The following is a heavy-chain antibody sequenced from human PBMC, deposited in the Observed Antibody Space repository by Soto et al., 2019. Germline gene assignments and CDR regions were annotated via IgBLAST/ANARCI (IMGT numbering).Heavy chain of an antibody. V-gene: IGHV3-23*01. CDR1: GFTFSNYA. Sequence: EVQLLESGGGLVQPGGSLRLSCAASGFTFSNYAMSWVRQAPGKGLEWVSAISGSGGTTYYADSVKGRFTISRDNSKNTLYLQMNSLRAEDTAVYYCAKPYYDFWSGYYTSWFDPWGQGTLVTVSS. CDR3: AKPYYDFWSGYYTSWFDP. D-gene: IGHD3-3*01. J-gene: IGHJ5*02. CDR2: ISGSGGTT.